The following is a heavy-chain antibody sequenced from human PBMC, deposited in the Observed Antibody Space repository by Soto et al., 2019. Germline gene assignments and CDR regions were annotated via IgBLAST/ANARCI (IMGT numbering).Heavy chain of an antibody. CDR1: GFTCIVYA. J-gene: IGHJ1*01. CDR2: ISSNGGRT. Sequence: GGSLRLSYTASGFTCIVYAMSWVRQAPGKGLEWVSAISSNGGRTFYADSLRGRFTISRDNSKSALYLQMNNLRAEDTAIYYCAKYSELPYEAYLQQWGQGTLVTVSS. CDR3: AKYSELPYEAYLQQ. D-gene: IGHD1-7*01. V-gene: IGHV3-23*01.